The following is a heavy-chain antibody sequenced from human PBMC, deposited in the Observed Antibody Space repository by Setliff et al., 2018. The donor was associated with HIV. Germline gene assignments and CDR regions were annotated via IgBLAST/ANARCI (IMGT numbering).Heavy chain of an antibody. V-gene: IGHV4-39*07. J-gene: IGHJ2*01. CDR2: IYYSGDS. Sequence: LSLTCTVSGGSISSSSYYWDWIRQPPGKGLEWIATIYYSGDSHYNPSLKSRVTISVDTSKNQFSLKLNSVTAADTAVYYCARAKYYYDTSAYYRSRDWYFDLWGRGTLVTVSS. CDR3: ARAKYYYDTSAYYRSRDWYFDL. CDR1: GGSISSSSYY. D-gene: IGHD3-22*01.